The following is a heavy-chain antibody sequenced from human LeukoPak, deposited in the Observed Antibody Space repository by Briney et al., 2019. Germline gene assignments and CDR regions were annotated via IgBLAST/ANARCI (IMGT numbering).Heavy chain of an antibody. J-gene: IGHJ4*02. D-gene: IGHD2-2*01. CDR2: IIPIFGTA. V-gene: IGHV1-69*06. Sequence: SVKVSCKASGGTFSSYAISWVRQAPGQGLEWMGGIIPIFGTANYAQKFQGRVTITADKSTSTAYVELSSLRSEDTAVYYCARAGYCSSTSCLSLWGQGTLVTVSS. CDR1: GGTFSSYA. CDR3: ARAGYCSSTSCLSL.